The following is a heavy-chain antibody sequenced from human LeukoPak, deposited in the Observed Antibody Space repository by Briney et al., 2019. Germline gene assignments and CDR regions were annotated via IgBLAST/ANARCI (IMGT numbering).Heavy chain of an antibody. CDR2: ISAYNGNT. Sequence: ASVKVSCKASGYTFTGYYMHWVRQAPGQGLEWMGWISAYNGNTNYAQKLQGRVTMTTDTSTSTAYMELRSLRSDDTAVYYCARDRVTTVTCWFDPWGQGTLVTVSS. V-gene: IGHV1-18*04. CDR3: ARDRVTTVTCWFDP. CDR1: GYTFTGYY. D-gene: IGHD4-11*01. J-gene: IGHJ5*02.